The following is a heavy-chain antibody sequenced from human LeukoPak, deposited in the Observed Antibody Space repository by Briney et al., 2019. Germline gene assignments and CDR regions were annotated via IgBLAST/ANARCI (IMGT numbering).Heavy chain of an antibody. CDR3: ATSETTVVTPGNDAFDI. D-gene: IGHD4-23*01. V-gene: IGHV3-30*02. Sequence: GSLRLSCAASGFTFSDYYMSWIRQAPGKGLEWVAFIRYDGSNKYYADSVKGRFTISRDNAKNSLYLQMNSLRAEDTAVYYCATSETTVVTPGNDAFDIWGQGTMVTVSS. CDR2: IRYDGSNK. J-gene: IGHJ3*02. CDR1: GFTFSDYY.